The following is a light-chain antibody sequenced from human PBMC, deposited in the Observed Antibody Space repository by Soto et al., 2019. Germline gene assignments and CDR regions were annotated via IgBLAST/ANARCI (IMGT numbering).Light chain of an antibody. Sequence: SVMARAPCAAGAPGQLVTISCTGTSNDVGGYNYVSWYQQHPGKAPKLMIYEVNKRPSGVPDRFSGSKSGNTASLTVSGLQAEDEADYYCSSFAVSNSFAFGTGTKVTVL. CDR3: SSFAVSNSFA. CDR1: SNDVGGYNY. V-gene: IGLV2-8*01. CDR2: EVN. J-gene: IGLJ1*01.